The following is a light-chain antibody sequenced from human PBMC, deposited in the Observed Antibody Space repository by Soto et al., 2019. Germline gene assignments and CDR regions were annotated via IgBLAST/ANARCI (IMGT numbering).Light chain of an antibody. CDR3: QQYKSYSVT. Sequence: DIQMTQSPSTLSASVGDRVTITCRASQSISSWLAWYQQKPGKAPKLLIYKASSLESGVASRFRGSGSGTEFTVTISRLQPDDFATYGCQQYKSYSVTFGQGTKLEIK. J-gene: IGKJ2*01. V-gene: IGKV1-5*03. CDR1: QSISSW. CDR2: KAS.